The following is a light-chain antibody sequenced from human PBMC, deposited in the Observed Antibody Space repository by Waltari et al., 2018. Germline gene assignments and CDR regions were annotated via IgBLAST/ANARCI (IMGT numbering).Light chain of an antibody. CDR1: QSISGY. V-gene: IGKV3-20*01. CDR2: HAS. CDR3: QHYESLPVT. Sequence: EIVLTQSPGTLSLSSGERATLSCRASQSISGYLAWYQQKPGQAPRLLIYHASNRATGVPDRFSGSGSGTDFSLTISRLEPEDFAVYYCQHYESLPVTFGKGTKVEIK. J-gene: IGKJ1*01.